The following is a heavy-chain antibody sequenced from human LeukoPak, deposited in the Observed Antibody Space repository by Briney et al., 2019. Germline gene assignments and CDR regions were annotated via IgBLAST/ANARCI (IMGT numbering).Heavy chain of an antibody. CDR1: GFTFSSYS. D-gene: IGHD2-2*01. CDR3: AKERLGYCSSTSCYGYFDY. CDR2: ISSSSSYI. J-gene: IGHJ4*02. V-gene: IGHV3-21*04. Sequence: GGSLRLSCAASGFTFSSYSMNWVRQAPGKGLEWVSSISSSSSYIYYADSVKGRFTISRDNSKNTLYLQMNSLRAEDTAVYYCAKERLGYCSSTSCYGYFDYWGQGTLVTVSS.